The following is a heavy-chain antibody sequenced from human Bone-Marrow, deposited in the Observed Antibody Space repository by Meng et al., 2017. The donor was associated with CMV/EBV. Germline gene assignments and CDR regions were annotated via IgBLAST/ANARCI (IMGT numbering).Heavy chain of an antibody. D-gene: IGHD3-22*01. CDR1: GGSISSSSHY. J-gene: IGHJ2*01. CDR2: IYYTGRS. V-gene: IGHV4-39*07. CDR3: ARDYYDSSGYFFRSFDL. Sequence: QLQLQESGPGLVKPSETLSLTCTVSGGSISSSSHYWGWLRQPPGKGLEWIGSIYYTGRSYYHPPLESRVTISVDTSKNQFSLKLSSVTAADTAVYYCARDYYDSSGYFFRSFDLWGRGILVTVSS.